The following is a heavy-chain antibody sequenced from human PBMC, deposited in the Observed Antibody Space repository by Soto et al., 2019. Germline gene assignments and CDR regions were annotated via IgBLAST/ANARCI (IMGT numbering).Heavy chain of an antibody. CDR1: GVAFSTFD. Sequence: WESLSLTCAGSGVAFSTFDIHWVRQAPGKGLEWVSGIGTLSDTFYAASVQGRFTISRQNAKNSVYLQMNSLRAGDTAFYYCARGRSFFSVTTPLPMCERWGQETLVNVSS. CDR2: IGTLSDT. CDR3: ARGRSFFSVTTPLPMCER. J-gene: IGHJ4*02. V-gene: IGHV3-13*01. D-gene: IGHD1-1*01.